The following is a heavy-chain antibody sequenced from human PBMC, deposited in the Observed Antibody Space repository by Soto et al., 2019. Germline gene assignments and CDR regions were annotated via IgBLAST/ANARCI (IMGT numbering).Heavy chain of an antibody. V-gene: IGHV4-59*01. CDR1: GGSISGYY. Sequence: QVQLQESGPGLVRPSETLSLTCTVSGGSISGYYWSWIRQPPGKGLEWIGYIYYSGNTNYNPSLKSRVTMSIDTSKSQFSLKLISVTAADTAVYYCASGYDYEANYSFDIWGQGTMVTVSS. CDR3: ASGYDYEANYSFDI. D-gene: IGHD5-12*01. CDR2: IYYSGNT. J-gene: IGHJ3*02.